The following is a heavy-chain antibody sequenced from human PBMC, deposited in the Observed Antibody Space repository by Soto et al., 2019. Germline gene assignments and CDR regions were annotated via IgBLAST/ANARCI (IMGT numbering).Heavy chain of an antibody. D-gene: IGHD3-3*01. Sequence: GASVKVSCKASGGTFSSYAISWVRQAPGQGLEWMRGIIPIFGTANYAQKFQGRVTITADESPRPAYMQLTSLRSEDTALYYCAVPGDFGVVIRDYYYYYGMDVWGQGTTVTVSS. CDR1: GGTFSSYA. CDR2: IIPIFGTA. J-gene: IGHJ6*02. V-gene: IGHV1-69*13. CDR3: AVPGDFGVVIRDYYYYYGMDV.